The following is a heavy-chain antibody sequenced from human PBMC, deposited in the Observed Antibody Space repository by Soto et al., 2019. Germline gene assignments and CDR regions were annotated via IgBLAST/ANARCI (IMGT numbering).Heavy chain of an antibody. CDR1: GYTFTSYD. J-gene: IGHJ5*02. D-gene: IGHD3-22*01. V-gene: IGHV1-8*01. CDR3: ARGRRKRDDNSGYYTPTSLYNWFDP. Sequence: ASVTVSCTASGYTFTSYDINWVRQATGQGPEWMGWMNPNSGDSGYAQKFQGRVTMIGNTSISTAYMELSSLRSEDTAVYYCARGRRKRDDNSGYYTPTSLYNWFDPWGQGTLVTVSS. CDR2: MNPNSGDS.